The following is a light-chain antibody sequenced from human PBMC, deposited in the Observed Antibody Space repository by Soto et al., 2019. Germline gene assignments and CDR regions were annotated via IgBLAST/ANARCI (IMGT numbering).Light chain of an antibody. J-gene: IGKJ2*01. CDR1: QSASSAY. V-gene: IGKV3-20*01. Sequence: ESVLTQSPGTLSLSPGERATLSCRVSQSASSAYLAWYQQKPGQAPRPLIYSASNRATGIPDRFSARASGTDFTLTISRLEPEDFAEYYCQQYGNSRYTFGQGTKLEIK. CDR2: SAS. CDR3: QQYGNSRYT.